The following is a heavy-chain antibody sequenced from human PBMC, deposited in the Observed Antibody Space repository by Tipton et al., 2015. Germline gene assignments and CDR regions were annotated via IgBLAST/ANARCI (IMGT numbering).Heavy chain of an antibody. J-gene: IGHJ6*02. CDR3: ARDERWLQASYHYPMDV. Sequence: QLVQSGAEVKKPGASVKVSCKGSGYTFSGFYMYWVRQAPGQGLEWMGWINPNSGGTNYAQKFQGRVTMTRDTSISTAYMELSRLTSDDTAVYFCARDERWLQASYHYPMDVWGQGTTVTVSS. D-gene: IGHD5-24*01. V-gene: IGHV1-2*02. CDR1: GYTFSGFY. CDR2: INPNSGGT.